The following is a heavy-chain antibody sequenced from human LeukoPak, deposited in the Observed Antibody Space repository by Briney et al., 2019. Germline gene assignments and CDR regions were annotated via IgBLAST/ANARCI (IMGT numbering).Heavy chain of an antibody. D-gene: IGHD6-19*01. J-gene: IGHJ4*02. Sequence: PGGSLRLSCAASGFTFSSYAMHWVRQAPGKGLEWVAVISYDGSNKYYADSVKGRFTISGDNSKNTLYLQMNSLRAEDTAVYYCARGYIGSGWPPGDYWGQGTLVTVSS. CDR2: ISYDGSNK. V-gene: IGHV3-30-3*01. CDR3: ARGYIGSGWPPGDY. CDR1: GFTFSSYA.